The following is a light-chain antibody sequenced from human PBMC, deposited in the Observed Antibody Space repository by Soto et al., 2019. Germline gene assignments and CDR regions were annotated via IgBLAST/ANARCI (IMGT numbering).Light chain of an antibody. J-gene: IGLJ3*02. Sequence: QSVLTQPPSASGTPGQRVTISCSGSSSNIGSNYVYWYQQLPGTAPKLLIYRNNQRPSGIPDRISGSKSGTSATLGITDLQTGDEAAYFCEAWDTSLSAVMFGGGTKLTVL. V-gene: IGLV1-47*01. CDR3: EAWDTSLSAVM. CDR2: RNN. CDR1: SSNIGSNY.